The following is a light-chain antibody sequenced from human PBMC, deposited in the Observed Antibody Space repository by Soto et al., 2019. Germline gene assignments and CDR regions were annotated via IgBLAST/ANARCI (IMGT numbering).Light chain of an antibody. CDR1: QSISSW. V-gene: IGKV1D-16*01. Sequence: IHMTHSPSSLSASFRYSFTITFRASQSISSWLAWYQQKPEKAPKSLIYAASSLQSGVPSRFNGSGSGTDFTLTISNLQPEDFATYYCQQYDKFPITFGQGTRLEI. CDR2: AAS. CDR3: QQYDKFPIT. J-gene: IGKJ5*01.